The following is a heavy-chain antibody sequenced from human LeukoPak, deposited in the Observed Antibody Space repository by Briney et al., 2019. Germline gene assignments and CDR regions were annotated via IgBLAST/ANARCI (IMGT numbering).Heavy chain of an antibody. CDR3: ARDGVGLRYSWGYYYYYMDV. Sequence: PGGSLRLSCAASGFTFSSYWMSWVRQAPGKGLEWVANIKQDGSEKYYVDSVKGRFTISRDNAKNSLYLQMNSLRAEDTAVYYCARDGVGLRYSWGYYYYYMDVWGKGTTVTVSS. CDR2: IKQDGSEK. D-gene: IGHD5-18*01. V-gene: IGHV3-7*01. CDR1: GFTFSSYW. J-gene: IGHJ6*03.